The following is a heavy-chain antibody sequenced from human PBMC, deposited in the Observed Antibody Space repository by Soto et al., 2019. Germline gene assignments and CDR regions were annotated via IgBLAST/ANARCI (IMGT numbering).Heavy chain of an antibody. V-gene: IGHV3-9*01. CDR2: ISWNSGNI. CDR3: AKGRGIHSSTWYDDMDV. J-gene: IGHJ6*02. D-gene: IGHD6-19*01. CDR1: GFTFDDYV. Sequence: ELQLVESGGGLVQPGRSLRLSCAASGFTFDDYVMHWVRQTPGKGLEWVSGISWNSGNIAYADSVKGRFTISRDNAKNSLYLQRNSLRTEDTALYFCAKGRGIHSSTWYDDMDVWGQGTRSPSP.